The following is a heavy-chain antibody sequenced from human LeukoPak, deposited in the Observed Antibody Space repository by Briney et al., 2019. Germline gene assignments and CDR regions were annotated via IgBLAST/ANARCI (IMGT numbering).Heavy chain of an antibody. CDR2: ISSRAGTI. J-gene: IGHJ4*02. V-gene: IGHV3-48*03. Sequence: GGSLRLSCSASGFTFSSYEMNWVRQAPGKGLEWVSSISSRAGTIYYADSVKGRFTISRDNAKNSLFLQMNSLRADDTAVYYCARVGALSSSWLLYWGQGTLVTVSS. CDR3: ARVGALSSSWLLY. D-gene: IGHD6-13*01. CDR1: GFTFSSYE.